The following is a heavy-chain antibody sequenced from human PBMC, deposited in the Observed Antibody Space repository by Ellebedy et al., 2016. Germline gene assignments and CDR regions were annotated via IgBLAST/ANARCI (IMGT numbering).Heavy chain of an antibody. CDR2: IVSSGST. D-gene: IGHD2-21*02. CDR1: GGSISDYF. Sequence: SETLSLTCTVPGGSISDYFWSWIRQPAGKGLEWIGRIVSSGSTNYNPSLKSRVSMSVDTSNNQFSLNLHSVTAADTAVYYCARGVTPHFDYWGQGILVTVSS. J-gene: IGHJ4*02. V-gene: IGHV4-4*07. CDR3: ARGVTPHFDY.